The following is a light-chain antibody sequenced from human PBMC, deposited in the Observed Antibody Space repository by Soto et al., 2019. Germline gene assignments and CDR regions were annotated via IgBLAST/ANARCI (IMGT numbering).Light chain of an antibody. CDR3: QHHQRYPPS. CDR2: AAT. J-gene: IGKJ4*01. Sequence: DIQMTQSPSSLSASVGDRVTITCRASHPININLVWFQQKPGKAHKSLIYAATNLQSGVPSRFSDRGRGTDFSLTISSLQPEDVATYYCQHHQRYPPSFGGGTKLEIK. CDR1: HPININ. V-gene: IGKV1-16*01.